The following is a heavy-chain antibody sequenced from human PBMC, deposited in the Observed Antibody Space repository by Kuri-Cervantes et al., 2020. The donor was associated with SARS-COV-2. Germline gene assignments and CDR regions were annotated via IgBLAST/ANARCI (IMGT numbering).Heavy chain of an antibody. Sequence: GGSLRLSCEVPGFLFSASAIHWVRQASGKGLEWVGRVRGKANNYATAYAASVKGRFTISRDDLKNMAYLQMNSLKTEDTAVYYCTTVPYYDYVSGAFDIWGQGTMVTVSS. V-gene: IGHV3-73*01. CDR3: TTVPYYDYVSGAFDI. CDR2: VRGKANNYAT. J-gene: IGHJ3*02. D-gene: IGHD3-16*01. CDR1: GFLFSASA.